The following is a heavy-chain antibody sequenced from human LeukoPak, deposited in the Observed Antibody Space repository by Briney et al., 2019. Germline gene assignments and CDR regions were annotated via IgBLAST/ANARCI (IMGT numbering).Heavy chain of an antibody. CDR3: AKSSGYSYGYFAY. J-gene: IGHJ4*02. V-gene: IGHV3-23*01. CDR2: ISGSGAGT. D-gene: IGHD5-18*01. Sequence: GGSLILSCAASGLTFSSYAMSWVRQAPGKGLEWVSAISGSGAGTYYADSVKGRFTISRDNSKNTLYLQMNSLRAEDTAVYYCAKSSGYSYGYFAYWGQGTLVTVSS. CDR1: GLTFSSYA.